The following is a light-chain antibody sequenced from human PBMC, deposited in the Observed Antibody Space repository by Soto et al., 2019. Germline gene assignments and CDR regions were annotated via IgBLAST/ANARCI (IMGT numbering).Light chain of an antibody. CDR2: DAS. V-gene: IGKV1-5*01. Sequence: DIQRTQSPSTLSASVGDRVTITCRASQSISSWLAWYQQKPGKAPKLLIYDASSLESGVPSRFSGSGSGTEFTLTISRLQTDDFASYECQQYDSYSWTFGQGTKVDIK. J-gene: IGKJ1*01. CDR3: QQYDSYSWT. CDR1: QSISSW.